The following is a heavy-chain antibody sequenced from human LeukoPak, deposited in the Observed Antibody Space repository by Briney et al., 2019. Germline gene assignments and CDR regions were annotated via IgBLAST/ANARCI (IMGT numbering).Heavy chain of an antibody. Sequence: ASVKVSCKASGYTFNANYIHWVRQAPGQGLEWMGWINPNSGETNYSQKFQGRVIVTRDTSISTAYMELSRLTSDNTAVYYCARDRRDGITMVRGASLGWYFDLWGRGTLVTVSS. CDR2: INPNSGET. V-gene: IGHV1-2*02. CDR1: GYTFNANY. CDR3: ARDRRDGITMVRGASLGWYFDL. J-gene: IGHJ2*01. D-gene: IGHD3-10*01.